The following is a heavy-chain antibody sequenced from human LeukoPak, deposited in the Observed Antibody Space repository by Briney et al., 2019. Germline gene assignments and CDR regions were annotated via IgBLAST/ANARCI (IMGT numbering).Heavy chain of an antibody. CDR2: IHTSGST. Sequence: SETLSLTCTVSGGSISSYYWSWIRQPAGKGLEWIGRIHTSGSTNYNPSLKSRVTMSADRSKNQFSLKLSSVTAADTAVYYCARDRYYYDSSGYPFDYWGQGTLVTVPS. D-gene: IGHD3-22*01. V-gene: IGHV4-4*07. CDR3: ARDRYYYDSSGYPFDY. J-gene: IGHJ4*02. CDR1: GGSISSYY.